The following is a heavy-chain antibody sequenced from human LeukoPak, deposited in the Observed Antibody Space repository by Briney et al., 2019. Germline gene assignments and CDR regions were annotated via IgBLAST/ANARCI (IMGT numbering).Heavy chain of an antibody. D-gene: IGHD2-8*01. J-gene: IGHJ4*02. CDR1: GGSFSGYY. CDR3: AREYCTNGVCYTDY. Sequence: SETLSLTCAVYGGSFSGYYWSWIRQPPGKGLEWIGEINHSGSTNYNPSLKSRVTISVDTSKNQFSLKLSSVTAAETAVYYCAREYCTNGVCYTDYWGQGTLVTVSS. V-gene: IGHV4-34*01. CDR2: INHSGST.